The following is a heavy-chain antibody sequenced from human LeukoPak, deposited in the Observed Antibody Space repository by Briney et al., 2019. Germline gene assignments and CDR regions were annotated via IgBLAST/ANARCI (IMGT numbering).Heavy chain of an antibody. V-gene: IGHV3-48*01. CDR2: LSNTGNI. Sequence: GGSLRLSCAASGFTFSSYGMNWVRQAPGKGLEWLSYLSNTGNIHYAQSVKGRLTISRDNDKSPLYLQMDGLRAEDTAVYYCARRGDSPMIGDHWGQGIMVTVAS. CDR3: ARRGDSPMIGDH. D-gene: IGHD3-10*02. CDR1: GFTFSSYG. J-gene: IGHJ4*02.